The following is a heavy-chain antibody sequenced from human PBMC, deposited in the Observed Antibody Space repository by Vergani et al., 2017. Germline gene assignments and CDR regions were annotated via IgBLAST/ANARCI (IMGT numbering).Heavy chain of an antibody. CDR2: IHYTGST. Sequence: QVQLQESGPGLVKPSETLSLTGTVSGDSISAYYWSWIRQPPGKGLEWIGYIHYTGSTNYNPSLKSRVTISLDTSKNQFSLRLSSVTAADTAVYYCTGDTHSWQRADYWGQGTLVTVSS. CDR1: GDSISAYY. V-gene: IGHV4-59*01. J-gene: IGHJ4*02. CDR3: TGDTHSWQRADY. D-gene: IGHD6-13*01.